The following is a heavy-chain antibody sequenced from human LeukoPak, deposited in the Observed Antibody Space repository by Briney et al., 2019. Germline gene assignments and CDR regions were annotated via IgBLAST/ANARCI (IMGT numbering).Heavy chain of an antibody. Sequence: GGSLRLSCAASGFTFSSYGMHWVRQAPGKGLEWVAVIWYDGSNKYYADSVKGRFTISRDNSKNTLYLQMNSLRAEDTAVYYCARDESGGGVPLFYFNYWGQGTLVAVSS. J-gene: IGHJ4*02. V-gene: IGHV3-33*01. CDR3: ARDESGGGVPLFYFNY. CDR1: GFTFSSYG. D-gene: IGHD6-25*01. CDR2: IWYDGSNK.